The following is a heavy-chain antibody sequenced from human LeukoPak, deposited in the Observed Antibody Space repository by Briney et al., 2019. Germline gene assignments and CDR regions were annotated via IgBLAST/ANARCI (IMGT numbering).Heavy chain of an antibody. V-gene: IGHV3-23*01. J-gene: IGHJ4*02. CDR3: ASSKGRYCSGGSCSYFDY. D-gene: IGHD2-15*01. Sequence: GGSLRLSCAASGFTFSSYWMSWVRQAPGKGLEWVSAISGSGGNTFYADSVKGRFTISRDNSMDTLYLHMNNLGAEDTAVYYCASSKGRYCSGGSCSYFDYWGQGTLVTVSS. CDR2: ISGSGGNT. CDR1: GFTFSSYW.